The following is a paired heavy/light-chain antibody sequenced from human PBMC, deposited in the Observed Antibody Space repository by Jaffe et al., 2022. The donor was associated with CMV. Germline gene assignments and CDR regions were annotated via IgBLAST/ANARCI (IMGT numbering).Light chain of an antibody. CDR3: QQSYSTRT. V-gene: IGKV1-39*01. CDR2: AAS. CDR1: QSISSY. J-gene: IGKJ1*01. Sequence: DIQMTQSPSSLSASVGDRVTITCRASQSISSYLNWYQQKPGKAPKLLIYAASSLQSGVPSRFSGSGSGTDFTLTISSLQPEDFATYYCQQSYSTRTFGQGTKVEIK.
Heavy chain of an antibody. CDR1: GFTVSSNY. J-gene: IGHJ6*03. D-gene: IGHD4-17*01. Sequence: EVQLVESGGGLVQPGGSLRLSCAASGFTVSSNYMSWVRQAPGKGLEWVSVIYSGGSTYYADSVKGRFTISRDNSKNTLYLQMNSLRAEDTAVYYCARDHRSNYGDRPPYYYYYMDVWGKGTTVTVSS. CDR3: ARDHRSNYGDRPPYYYYYMDV. V-gene: IGHV3-66*01. CDR2: IYSGGST.